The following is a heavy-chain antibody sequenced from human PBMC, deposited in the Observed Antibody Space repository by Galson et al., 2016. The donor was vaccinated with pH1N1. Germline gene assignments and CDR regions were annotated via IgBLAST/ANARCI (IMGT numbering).Heavy chain of an antibody. J-gene: IGHJ4*02. CDR2: INQDGSRK. D-gene: IGHD1-26*01. CDR3: ATEDYYTSLY. V-gene: IGHV3-7*01. CDR1: GFIFSDYW. Sequence: SLRLSCAASGFIFSDYWMSWVRQAPGKGLEWVAKINQDGSRKYYVDSMKGRGTISRDNAENSLSLQMNSRRVEDTALYYCATEDYYTSLYWGQGILVTVSS.